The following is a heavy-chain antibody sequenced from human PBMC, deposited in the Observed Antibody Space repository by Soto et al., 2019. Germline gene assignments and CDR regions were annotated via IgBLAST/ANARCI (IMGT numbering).Heavy chain of an antibody. CDR1: GVSIGSRF. D-gene: IGHD2-15*01. CDR3: ARLQYTVVTALDI. Sequence: SETLSLTCSVSGVSIGSRFWSWIRQAPGKGPELVGYIYHTVNTNYNPALKSRVTISMDTSKNQLSLQLTSVTAADTAVYYCARLQYTVVTALDIWGQGTMVTVSS. CDR2: IYHTVNT. J-gene: IGHJ3*02. V-gene: IGHV4-59*11.